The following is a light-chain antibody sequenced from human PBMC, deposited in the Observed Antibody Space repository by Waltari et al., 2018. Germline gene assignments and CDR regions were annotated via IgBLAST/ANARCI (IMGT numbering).Light chain of an antibody. V-gene: IGKV3-11*01. J-gene: IGKJ4*01. CDR3: QQRDSWPLT. CDR2: DVS. Sequence: EMVLTQSPVILSLSPGERAALSCRASQNIGSQLARYQQRPGQAPRLLIDDVSNRVTGIPARFSGSGSGTDFTLTISGLAPEDTAVYYCQQRDSWPLTFGGGTKVEI. CDR1: QNIGSQ.